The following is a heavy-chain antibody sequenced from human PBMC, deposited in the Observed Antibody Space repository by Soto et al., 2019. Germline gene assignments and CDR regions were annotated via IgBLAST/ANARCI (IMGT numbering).Heavy chain of an antibody. CDR3: ARVAGSPDY. D-gene: IGHD1-26*01. CDR1: GYTCSSYG. Sequence: ASVKVSCKATGYTCSSYGITWVRQAPGQGLEWLGWISPYNDDTKYAQILQGRVTMTRDSSISTVYMELSSLRSEDTAVYYCARVAGSPDYWGQGTLVTVSS. V-gene: IGHV1-18*01. J-gene: IGHJ4*02. CDR2: ISPYNDDT.